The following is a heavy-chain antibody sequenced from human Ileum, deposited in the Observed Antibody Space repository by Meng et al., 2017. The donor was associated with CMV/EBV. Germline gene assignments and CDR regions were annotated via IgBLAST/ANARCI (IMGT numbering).Heavy chain of an antibody. J-gene: IGHJ4*02. CDR3: AREGSAVH. CDR1: GNSIPGHS. CDR2: IYTSGRT. V-gene: IGHV4-4*07. Sequence: HVQLTDSGPGLVRPSATLAFTRTVSGNSIPGHSWSWVRKSAAKGLEWIGRIYTSGRTNYNPSLHSRVSMSIDTSKNQFSLKLRSVTAADTAVYYCAREGSAVHWGQGTLVTVSS. D-gene: IGHD6-13*01.